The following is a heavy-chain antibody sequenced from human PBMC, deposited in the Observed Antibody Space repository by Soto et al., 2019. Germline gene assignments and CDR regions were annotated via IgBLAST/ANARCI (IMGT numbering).Heavy chain of an antibody. Sequence: VGSLRLSCASSVFTFSSHTMNCVRHSPGKWLEWISYITSTSSTKNYADSVKGRFTISRDNANNSLYLQMNSLRDEDTAVYYCARRITMVRGTYYYYAMEVLGQGTTVIVSS. CDR3: ARRITMVRGTYYYYAMEV. CDR2: ITSTSSTK. CDR1: VFTFSSHT. V-gene: IGHV3-48*02. D-gene: IGHD3-10*01. J-gene: IGHJ6*01.